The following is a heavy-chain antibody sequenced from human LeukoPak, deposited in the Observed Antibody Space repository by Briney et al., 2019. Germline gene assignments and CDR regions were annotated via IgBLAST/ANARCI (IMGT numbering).Heavy chain of an antibody. CDR2: INHSGST. Sequence: PSETLSLTCAVYGGSFSGYYWSWIRQPPGKGLEWIGEINHSGSTNYNPSLKSRVTISVDTSKNQFSLKLSSVTAADTAVYYCARRIAAAINFDYWGQGTLVTVSS. V-gene: IGHV4-34*01. CDR1: GGSFSGYY. J-gene: IGHJ4*02. CDR3: ARRIAAAINFDY. D-gene: IGHD6-13*01.